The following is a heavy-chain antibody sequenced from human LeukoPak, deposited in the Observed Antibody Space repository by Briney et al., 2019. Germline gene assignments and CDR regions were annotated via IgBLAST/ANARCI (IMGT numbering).Heavy chain of an antibody. V-gene: IGHV3-48*02. Sequence: GGSLRLSCAASGFSLRDYAMNWVRQATGRGPECVSTISSDGENTHYADSVQGRFTISRDSAKNSLYLQMRSLRDEDTATYYCARSNVMYDYWGRGTLVTVSS. CDR2: ISSDGENT. CDR1: GFSLRDYA. CDR3: ARSNVMYDY. J-gene: IGHJ4*02. D-gene: IGHD3-16*01.